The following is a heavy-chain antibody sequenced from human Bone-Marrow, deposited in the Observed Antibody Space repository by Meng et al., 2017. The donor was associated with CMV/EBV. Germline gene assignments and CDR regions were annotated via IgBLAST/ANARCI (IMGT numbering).Heavy chain of an antibody. J-gene: IGHJ3*02. D-gene: IGHD6-25*01. Sequence: GESLKISCAASGFTFSSYGMSWVRQAPGKGLEWVSTISASGGSTYYADSVKGRFTISRDNSKNTLYLQMNSLRAEETAVYYCAKAHYSIGPGAFDIWGQGTMVTVSS. V-gene: IGHV3-23*01. CDR3: AKAHYSIGPGAFDI. CDR2: ISASGGST. CDR1: GFTFSSYG.